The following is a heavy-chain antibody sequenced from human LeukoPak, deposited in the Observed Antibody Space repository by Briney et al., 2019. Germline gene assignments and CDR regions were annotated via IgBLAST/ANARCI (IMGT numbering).Heavy chain of an antibody. D-gene: IGHD6-13*01. J-gene: IGHJ4*02. V-gene: IGHV4-59*08. Sequence: SETLSPTCTVSGGSISSYYWSWIRQPPGGGLEWIGYISYSGSTNYNPSLKSRVTMSVDTPKNQFSLKLSSVSAADTAVYYCARHNPAAAGYFDYWGQGTLVTVSS. CDR2: ISYSGST. CDR3: ARHNPAAAGYFDY. CDR1: GGSISSYY.